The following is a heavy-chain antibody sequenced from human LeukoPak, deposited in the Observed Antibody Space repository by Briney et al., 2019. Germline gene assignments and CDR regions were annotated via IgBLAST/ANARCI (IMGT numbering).Heavy chain of an antibody. CDR3: ARDRLWFGDLTFFDY. D-gene: IGHD3-10*01. CDR2: IIPIFGTA. CDR1: GGTFSSYA. Sequence: SVKLSCKASGGTFSSYAISCVRQAPGQGLEWMGGIIPIFGTANYAQKFQGRVTITTDESTSTAYMELSSLKSEDTAVYYCARDRLWFGDLTFFDYWGQGTLVTVSS. V-gene: IGHV1-69*05. J-gene: IGHJ4*02.